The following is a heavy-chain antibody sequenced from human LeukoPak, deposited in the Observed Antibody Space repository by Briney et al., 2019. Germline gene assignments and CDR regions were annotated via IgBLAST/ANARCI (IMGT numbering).Heavy chain of an antibody. J-gene: IGHJ4*02. CDR1: GFTFSSYG. V-gene: IGHV3-30*02. D-gene: IGHD2/OR15-2a*01. CDR3: ARDKNTILAGIFDY. CDR2: IQYDGSNK. Sequence: GGSLRLSCAASGFTFSSYGMHWVRRAPGKGLEWVAFIQYDGSNKYYADSVKGRLTISRDNSKNTLYLQMNSLRAEDTAMYYCARDKNTILAGIFDYWGQGTLVTVSS.